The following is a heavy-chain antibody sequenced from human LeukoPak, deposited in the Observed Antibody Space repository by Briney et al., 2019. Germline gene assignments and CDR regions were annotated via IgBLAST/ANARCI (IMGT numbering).Heavy chain of an antibody. D-gene: IGHD5-24*01. J-gene: IGHJ4*02. V-gene: IGHV4-59*08. Sequence: PSETLSLTCTVSGGSISGYYWSWIWQPPGEGLEWIGDIFYSGSTNYNPSLRSRLTISVDTSKNQFSLRLNSVTAADTAVYYCARVAWTNYRRGRDGYNYDYWGQGTLVTVSS. CDR3: ARVAWTNYRRGRDGYNYDY. CDR2: IFYSGST. CDR1: GGSISGYY.